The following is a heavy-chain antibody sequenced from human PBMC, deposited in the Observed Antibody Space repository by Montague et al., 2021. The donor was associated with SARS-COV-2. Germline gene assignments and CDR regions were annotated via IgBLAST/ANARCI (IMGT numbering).Heavy chain of an antibody. CDR1: GYSISSGYY. CDR3: ARDVRYYDFWSGRAQTSPDY. CDR2: IYHSGST. Sequence: SETLSLTCTVSGYSISSGYYWGWIRQPPGKGLEWIGSIYHSGSTXYNPSLKSRVIISVDTSKNQFSLKLSSVTAADTAVYYCARDVRYYDFWSGRAQTSPDYWGQGTLVTVSS. D-gene: IGHD3-3*01. V-gene: IGHV4-38-2*02. J-gene: IGHJ4*02.